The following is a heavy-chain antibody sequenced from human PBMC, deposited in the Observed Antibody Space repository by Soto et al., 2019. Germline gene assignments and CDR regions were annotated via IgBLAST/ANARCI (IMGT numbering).Heavy chain of an antibody. CDR1: GFTFSSYA. V-gene: IGHV3-64D*06. CDR2: ISSNGGST. J-gene: IGHJ6*02. Sequence: GGSLTLSCSASGFTFSSYAMHWLRQAPGRGLEYVSAISSNGGSTYYADSVKGRFTISRDNSKNTLYLQMSSLRAEDTAVYYCVKAKEYSEGYYYGMEVWGQGTTVTVSS. D-gene: IGHD4-4*01. CDR3: VKAKEYSEGYYYGMEV.